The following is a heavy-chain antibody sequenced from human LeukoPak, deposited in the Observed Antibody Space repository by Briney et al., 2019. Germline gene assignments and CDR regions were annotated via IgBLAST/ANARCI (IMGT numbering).Heavy chain of an antibody. J-gene: IGHJ4*02. V-gene: IGHV4-4*07. CDR3: ARFLSSSFDY. CDR1: GGSISGYS. D-gene: IGHD6-6*01. Sequence: SETLSLTCTVSGGSISGYSWSWIRQPAGKGLEWIGSIYTSGNTNYNPSLKSRVTMSIDTSKNQFSLKLTSVTAADTAVYYCARFLSSSFDYWGQGTLVTVSS. CDR2: IYTSGNT.